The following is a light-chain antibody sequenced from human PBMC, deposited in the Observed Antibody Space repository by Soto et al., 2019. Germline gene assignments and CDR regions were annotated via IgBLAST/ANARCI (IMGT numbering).Light chain of an antibody. Sequence: DIQMTQSPSSLSASVGDRVTITCRASQSISSYLNWYQQKPVKAPKLLIYAASSLQSGVPSRFSCSGSGTDFTLTISSLQPEDFATYYCQKSYSTLVPFGQGTKLEIK. V-gene: IGKV1-39*01. CDR1: QSISSY. J-gene: IGKJ2*01. CDR2: AAS. CDR3: QKSYSTLVP.